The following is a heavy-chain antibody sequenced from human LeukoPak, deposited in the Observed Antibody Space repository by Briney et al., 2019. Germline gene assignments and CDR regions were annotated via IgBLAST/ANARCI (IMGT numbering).Heavy chain of an antibody. V-gene: IGHV1-46*01. D-gene: IGHD5-12*01. J-gene: IGHJ4*02. CDR1: RYSLTNYY. Sequence: ASVKVSCKAFRYSLTNYYVHWVRQAPGQGLEWMGEINPSGGSTSYAQKFQGRITVTRDTYTNTVYMDLGSLRSEDTATYYCARGAPTTRIGAGRFDYWGQGSLLTVAS. CDR3: ARGAPTTRIGAGRFDY. CDR2: INPSGGST.